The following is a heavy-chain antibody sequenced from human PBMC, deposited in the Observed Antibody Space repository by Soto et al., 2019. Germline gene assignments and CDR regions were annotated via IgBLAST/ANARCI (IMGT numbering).Heavy chain of an antibody. CDR2: IYWDDDK. V-gene: IGHV2-5*02. CDR1: GFSLSSTRVA. D-gene: IGHD6-19*01. J-gene: IGHJ4*02. CDR3: AHSVVAGLGYYFDY. Sequence: QITLKESGPTLVKPTQTLTLTCTFSGFSLSSTRVAVGWIRQPPGKALEWLALIYWDDDKRYSPFLKSRLTITKDTSKHQVVLTMTNMDPVDTATYDCAHSVVAGLGYYFDYWGQGTLVTVSS.